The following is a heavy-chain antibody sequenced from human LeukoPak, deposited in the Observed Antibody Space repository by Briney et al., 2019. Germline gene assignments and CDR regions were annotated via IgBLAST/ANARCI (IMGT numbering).Heavy chain of an antibody. V-gene: IGHV3-33*01. CDR3: AREKGLDY. J-gene: IGHJ4*02. CDR1: GFTFSSYG. Sequence: PGGSLRLYGAAAGFTFSSYGMHWVRQAPGNGLEWVAVIWYDGSNKYYADSVKGRFTISRDNSKNTLYLQMNSLRAEDTAVYYCAREKGLDYWGQGTLVTVSS. CDR2: IWYDGSNK.